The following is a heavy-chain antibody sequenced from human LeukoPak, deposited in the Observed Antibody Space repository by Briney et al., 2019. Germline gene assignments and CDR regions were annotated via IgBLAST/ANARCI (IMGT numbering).Heavy chain of an antibody. D-gene: IGHD6-19*01. CDR3: ATQDTSGWYGRDY. Sequence: GGSLRLSCAASGFTFSSYSMNWVRQAPGKGLEWVSYISSGSNYIYYADSVRGRFAISRGDAKNSLYLQMNSLRAEDTAMYYCATQDTSGWYGRDYWGHGTLVTVSS. CDR1: GFTFSSYS. CDR2: ISSGSNYI. V-gene: IGHV3-21*01. J-gene: IGHJ4*01.